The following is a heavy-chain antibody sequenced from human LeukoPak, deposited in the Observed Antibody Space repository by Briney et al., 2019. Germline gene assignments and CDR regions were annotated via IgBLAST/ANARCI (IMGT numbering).Heavy chain of an antibody. CDR1: GYSFTSYW. CDR3: ARHQFAGYDYVWGSYPFNWFDP. Sequence: GESLKISCKGSGYSFTSYWIGWVRQMPGKGLEWMGIIYPGDSDTRYSPSFQGQVTISADKSISTAYLQWSSLKASDTAMYYCARHQFAGYDYVWGSYPFNWFDPWGQGTLVTVSS. V-gene: IGHV5-51*01. J-gene: IGHJ5*02. CDR2: IYPGDSDT. D-gene: IGHD3-16*02.